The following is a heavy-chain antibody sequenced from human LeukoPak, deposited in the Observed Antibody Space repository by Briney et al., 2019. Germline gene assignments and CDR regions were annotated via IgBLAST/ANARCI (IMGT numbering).Heavy chain of an antibody. D-gene: IGHD2-15*01. CDR3: VRHLSAGRPAFDI. Sequence: PSETLSLTCTVSSVSINSYYWSWIRQPPGKGLEWIGYIYYSGSTNYNPSLKSRVTISVDTSNNKFSLKLTSLTAADTAVYYCVRHLSAGRPAFDIWGQGTMVTVSS. CDR1: SVSINSYY. V-gene: IGHV4-59*08. CDR2: IYYSGST. J-gene: IGHJ3*02.